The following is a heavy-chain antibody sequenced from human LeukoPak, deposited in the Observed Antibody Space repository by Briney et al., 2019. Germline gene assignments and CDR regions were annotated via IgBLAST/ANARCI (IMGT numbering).Heavy chain of an antibody. J-gene: IGHJ6*03. CDR2: TYTSGST. Sequence: KTSETLSLTCTVSGGSISSYYWSWIRQPAGKGLEWIGRTYTSGSTNYNPSLKSRVTMSVDTSKNQFSLKLSSVTAVDTAVYYCAREPPGYYYYMDVWGKGTTVTISS. CDR3: AREPPGYYYYMDV. CDR1: GGSISSYY. V-gene: IGHV4-4*07.